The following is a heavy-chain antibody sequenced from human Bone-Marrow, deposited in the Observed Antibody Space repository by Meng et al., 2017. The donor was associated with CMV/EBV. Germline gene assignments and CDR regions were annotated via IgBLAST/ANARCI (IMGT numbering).Heavy chain of an antibody. V-gene: IGHV4-59*01. D-gene: IGHD3-10*01. J-gene: IGHJ4*02. CDR1: GGSISSYY. CDR2: IYYSGST. CDR3: ARVGWFGDLLYFDD. Sequence: SETLSLTCTVSGGSISSYYRSWIRQPPGKGLEWIGYIYYSGSTNYNPSLKSRVTISVDTSKNQFSLKLSSVTAADTAVYYCARVGWFGDLLYFDDWGQGTLVTVSS.